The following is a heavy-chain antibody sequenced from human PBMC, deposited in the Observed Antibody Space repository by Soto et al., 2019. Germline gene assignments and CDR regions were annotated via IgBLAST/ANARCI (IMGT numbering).Heavy chain of an antibody. Sequence: SGPTLVNPTQTLTLTCTFSGFSLSTSGMCVSWIRQPPGKALEWLALIDWDDVKYYTTSLKTRLTISKDTSKNQVVLTMTNMDPVDTATYYCARIRNTRGSGWYYFDYWGQGTLVTAPQ. J-gene: IGHJ4*02. D-gene: IGHD6-19*01. CDR2: IDWDDVK. CDR3: ARIRNTRGSGWYYFDY. CDR1: GFSLSTSGMC. V-gene: IGHV2-70*01.